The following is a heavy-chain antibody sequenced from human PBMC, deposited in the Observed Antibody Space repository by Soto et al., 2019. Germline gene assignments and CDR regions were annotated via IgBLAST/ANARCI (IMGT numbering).Heavy chain of an antibody. J-gene: IGHJ5*02. CDR3: AKDPYDDFWSGWGWFDP. D-gene: IGHD3-3*01. V-gene: IGHV3-30*18. CDR2: ISYDGSNK. Sequence: LRLSCAASGFTFSSYGMHWVRQAPGKGLEWVAVISYDGSNKYYADSVKGRFTISRDNSKNTLYLQMNSLRAEDTAVYYCAKDPYDDFWSGWGWFDPWGQGTLVTAPQ. CDR1: GFTFSSYG.